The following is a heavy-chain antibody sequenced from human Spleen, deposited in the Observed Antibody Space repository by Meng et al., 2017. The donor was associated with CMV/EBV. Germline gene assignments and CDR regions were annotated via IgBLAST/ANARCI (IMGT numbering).Heavy chain of an antibody. D-gene: IGHD3-22*01. V-gene: IGHV3-21*01. Sequence: GGSLRLSCAASGFTFSSYSMNWVRQAPGKGLEWVSSISSSTSYIYYADSVKGRFTISRDNAKNSLYLQMNSLRAEDTAVYFCARDGRFDSGDRNYDNYWLDPWCQGTLVTVSS. CDR3: ARDGRFDSGDRNYDNYWLDP. CDR2: ISSSTSYI. CDR1: GFTFSSYS. J-gene: IGHJ5*02.